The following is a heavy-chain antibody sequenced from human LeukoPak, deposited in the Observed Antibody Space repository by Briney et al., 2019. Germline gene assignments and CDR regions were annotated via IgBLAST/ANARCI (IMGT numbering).Heavy chain of an antibody. D-gene: IGHD2-15*01. V-gene: IGHV3-30*04. CDR2: ISYDGSNE. Sequence: GGSLRLSCAASGFTFSSYVMHWVRQAPGKGLEWVAIISYDGSNEYYADSVRGRFTISRDNAKNSLYLQMNSLRAEDTAVYSCARGADGVSSNSRGWFDPWGQGTLVTVSS. CDR3: ARGADGVSSNSRGWFDP. CDR1: GFTFSSYV. J-gene: IGHJ5*02.